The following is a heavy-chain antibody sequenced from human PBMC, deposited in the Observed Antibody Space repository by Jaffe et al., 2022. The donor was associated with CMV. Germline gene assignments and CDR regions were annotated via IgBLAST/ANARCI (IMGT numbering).Heavy chain of an antibody. Sequence: QVQLVQSGAEVKKPGSSVKVSCKASGGTFSSYAISWVRQAPGQGLEWMGGIIPIFGTANYAQKFQGRVTITADESTSTAYMELSSLRSEDTAVYYCARALRFVGELLYELGNYYYYGMDVWGQGTTVTVSS. CDR1: GGTFSSYA. V-gene: IGHV1-69*01. CDR3: ARALRFVGELLYELGNYYYYGMDV. D-gene: IGHD3-10*01. J-gene: IGHJ6*02. CDR2: IIPIFGTA.